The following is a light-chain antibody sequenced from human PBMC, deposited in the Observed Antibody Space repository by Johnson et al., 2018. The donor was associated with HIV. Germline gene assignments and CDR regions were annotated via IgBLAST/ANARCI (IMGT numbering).Light chain of an antibody. CDR1: SSNIDNDY. J-gene: IGLJ1*01. CDR2: DNN. CDR3: GSWDTSLSASL. V-gene: IGLV1-51*01. Sequence: QSVLTQPPSVSAAPGQKVTISCSGSSSNIDNDYVSWYQQIPGTAPKLLIYDNNKRPSGIPDRFSGSKSGSSATLAITGLQTGDEGDSYCGSWDTSLSASLFGTGTKFSVL.